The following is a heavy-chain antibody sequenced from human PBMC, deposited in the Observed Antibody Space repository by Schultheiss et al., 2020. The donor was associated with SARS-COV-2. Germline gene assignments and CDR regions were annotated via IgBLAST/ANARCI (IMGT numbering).Heavy chain of an antibody. CDR1: GGSISSYY. V-gene: IGHV4-4*07. D-gene: IGHD3-10*01. CDR2: IHPGGST. Sequence: SETLSLTCTVSGGSISSYYWSWIRQPAGKGLEWIGRIHPGGSTNYNPSLKSRVTISVDTSKNQFSLKLSSVTAADTAVYYCAMALLVRGVMGWFDPWGQGTLVTVSS. J-gene: IGHJ5*02. CDR3: AMALLVRGVMGWFDP.